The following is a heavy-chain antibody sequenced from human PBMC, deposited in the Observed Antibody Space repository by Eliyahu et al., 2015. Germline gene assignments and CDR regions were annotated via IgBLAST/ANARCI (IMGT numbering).Heavy chain of an antibody. CDR3: ARVSSITGTVDY. Sequence: EVQLVESGGGLVQPGGSLRLSCXASGFTVSSNYMSWVPPAPGKGLEWVSVIYSGGSTYYADSVKGRFTISRDNSKNTLYLQMNSLRAEDTAVYYCARVSSITGTVDYWGQGTLVTVSS. V-gene: IGHV3-66*02. CDR2: IYSGGST. J-gene: IGHJ4*02. D-gene: IGHD1-7*01. CDR1: GFTVSSNY.